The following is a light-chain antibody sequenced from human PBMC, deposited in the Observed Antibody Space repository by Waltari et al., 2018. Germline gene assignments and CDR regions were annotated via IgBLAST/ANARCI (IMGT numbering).Light chain of an antibody. J-gene: IGLJ3*02. V-gene: IGLV8-61*01. CDR1: SGSLSTTSY. CDR2: KAN. Sequence: QTVVTQEPSLSVSPGGTVTLTCALSSGSLSTTSYATWYQQSPGQPPRTLVYKANSRSSGVPDRFSGSILGNKAALTITGAQADDESDYYCALYMGSGIWVFGGGTKLTVL. CDR3: ALYMGSGIWV.